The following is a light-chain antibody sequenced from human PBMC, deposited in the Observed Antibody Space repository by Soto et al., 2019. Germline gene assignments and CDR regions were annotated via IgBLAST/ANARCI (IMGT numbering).Light chain of an antibody. CDR1: SSDVGGYNY. Sequence: QSALTQPASVSGSPGQSITISCTGTSSDVGGYNYVSWCQQHPGKAPKLMIYEVSNRPSGVSNRFSGSKSANTASLTISGLQADDEADYYCSSYTTSNTWLFGGGTKLTVL. V-gene: IGLV2-14*01. CDR2: EVS. J-gene: IGLJ3*02. CDR3: SSYTTSNTWL.